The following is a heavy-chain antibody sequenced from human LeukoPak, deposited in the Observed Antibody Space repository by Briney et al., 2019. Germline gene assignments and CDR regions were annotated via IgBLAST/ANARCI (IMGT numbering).Heavy chain of an antibody. V-gene: IGHV4-59*11. D-gene: IGHD3-10*01. Sequence: PSETLSLTCTISGASIDSHYWSWIRQPPGKGLEWIGYIYYSGTTNYNPSLKSRVTISVDTSKNQFSLKLSSVTAADTAVYYCARGSMVRGVPTAFYYYYMDVWGKGTTVTVSS. CDR2: IYYSGTT. CDR3: ARGSMVRGVPTAFYYYYMDV. CDR1: GASIDSHY. J-gene: IGHJ6*03.